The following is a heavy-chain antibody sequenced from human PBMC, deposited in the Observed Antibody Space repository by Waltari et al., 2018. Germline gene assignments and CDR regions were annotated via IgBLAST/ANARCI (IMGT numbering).Heavy chain of an antibody. CDR3: AKSQSLTGYSSGWYGGAFDI. V-gene: IGHV3-23*04. CDR2: ISGSGGST. J-gene: IGHJ3*02. Sequence: EVQLVESGGGLVQPGGSLRLSCAASGFTFSSYAMSWVRQAPGKGLEWVSAISGSGGSTYYADSVKGRFTISRDNSKNTLYLQMNSLRAEDTAVYYCAKSQSLTGYSSGWYGGAFDIWGQGTMVTVSS. CDR1: GFTFSSYA. D-gene: IGHD6-19*01.